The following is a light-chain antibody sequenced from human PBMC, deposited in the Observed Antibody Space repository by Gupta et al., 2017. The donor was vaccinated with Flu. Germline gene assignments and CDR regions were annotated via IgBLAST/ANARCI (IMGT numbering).Light chain of an antibody. Sequence: VMTQSPDSLAVSLGERATINCESSQSIFYSTNNKNYLSWYQQKPGQPPKLLISWASSRESGVPDRFSGSGSGAEFTLTISSLQAEDVAIYYYQQEDSIPITFGQGTQVDIK. CDR3: QQEDSIPIT. CDR2: WAS. J-gene: IGKJ5*01. V-gene: IGKV4-1*01. CDR1: QSIFYSTNNKNY.